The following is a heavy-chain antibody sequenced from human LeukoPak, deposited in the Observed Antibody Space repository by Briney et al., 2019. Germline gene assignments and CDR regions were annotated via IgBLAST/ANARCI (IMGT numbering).Heavy chain of an antibody. D-gene: IGHD2-2*01. CDR3: ARDLGEDIVVVPAAPGDY. V-gene: IGHV3-21*01. CDR2: ISSSSSYI. CDR1: GFTFSSYS. Sequence: GGSLRLSCAASGFTFSSYSMNWVRQAPGKGLEWVSSISSSSSYIYYADSVKGRFTISRDNAKNSLYLQMNSLRAEDTAVYYCARDLGEDIVVVPAAPGDYWGQGTLVNVSS. J-gene: IGHJ4*02.